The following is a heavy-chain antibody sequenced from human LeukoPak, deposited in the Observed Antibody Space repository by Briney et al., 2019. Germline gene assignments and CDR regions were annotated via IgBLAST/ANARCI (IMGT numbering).Heavy chain of an antibody. CDR1: GXTFTNYG. J-gene: IGHJ3*02. D-gene: IGHD1-26*01. Sequence: PGRSLRLSCAASGXTFTNYGMHWVRQAPGKGHEWVAIISFDGRIEYYVDSVKGRFTISRDKSKNTLYLQMNSLRPEDTAVYYCAKERASMGADAFDIWGQGTIVTVSS. CDR3: AKERASMGADAFDI. V-gene: IGHV3-30*18. CDR2: ISFDGRIE.